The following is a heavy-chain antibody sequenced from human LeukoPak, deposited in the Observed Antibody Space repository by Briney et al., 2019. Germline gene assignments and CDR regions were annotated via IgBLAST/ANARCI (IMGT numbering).Heavy chain of an antibody. Sequence: QTGGSLRLSCAASGFTFSGHLLHWVRQAPGKGLEWVAGTAYGGGEKSYADSVSGRFTISRDNADNTVYLQMNGLRLEDTAVYFCAREGDRHLTFAYWGRGTLVTVSS. D-gene: IGHD3-16*01. CDR1: GFTFSGHL. V-gene: IGHV3-30*01. CDR3: AREGDRHLTFAY. J-gene: IGHJ4*02. CDR2: TAYGGGEK.